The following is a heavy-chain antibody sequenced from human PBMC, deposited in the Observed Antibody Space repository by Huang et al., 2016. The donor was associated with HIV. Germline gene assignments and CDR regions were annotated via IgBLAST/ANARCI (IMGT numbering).Heavy chain of an antibody. CDR3: AKEFEVLTGYNYYGMDV. D-gene: IGHD2-21*02. Sequence: QVHLVESGGGVVQPGRSLRPSCAPSGFRFSSYGMSWVRQAPGKGLEWVAVISCDGSSKCYADSVRGQFTISRDKSKSRLYLQMNSLRVEDTAIDYCAKEFEVLTGYNYYGMDVWGQGTTVTVSS. CDR1: GFRFSSYG. V-gene: IGHV3-30*18. J-gene: IGHJ6*02. CDR2: ISCDGSSK.